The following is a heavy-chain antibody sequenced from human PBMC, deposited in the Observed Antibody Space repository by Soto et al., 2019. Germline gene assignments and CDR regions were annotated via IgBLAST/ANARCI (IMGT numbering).Heavy chain of an antibody. CDR2: TDYRSKWSS. D-gene: IGHD3-9*01. J-gene: IGHJ4*02. CDR3: ARTGDYLGDY. Sequence: SQTLSLTCAISGDSVSSKSAAWHWIRQSPSRGLEWLGRTDYRSKWSSNYAVSVRSRITINPDTSKNRFSLQLRSVTPDDTGVYYCARTGDYLGDYWGQGNLVTVSS. CDR1: GDSVSSKSAA. V-gene: IGHV6-1*01.